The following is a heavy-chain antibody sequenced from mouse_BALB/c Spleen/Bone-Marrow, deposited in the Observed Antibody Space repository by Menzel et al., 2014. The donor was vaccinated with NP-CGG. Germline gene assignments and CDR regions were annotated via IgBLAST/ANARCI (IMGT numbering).Heavy chain of an antibody. D-gene: IGHD2-14*01. Sequence: VQLQQSGAELVMPGASVKMSCKASGHTITDYWMHWVKQRPGQGLEWIGAIDTSDSYTSYNQKFKGKATLTVDESSSTAYMQLSSLTSEDSAVYYCARSDYRYDPFAYWGQGTLVTVSA. CDR1: GHTITDYW. V-gene: IGHV1-69*01. J-gene: IGHJ3*01. CDR3: ARSDYRYDPFAY. CDR2: IDTSDSYT.